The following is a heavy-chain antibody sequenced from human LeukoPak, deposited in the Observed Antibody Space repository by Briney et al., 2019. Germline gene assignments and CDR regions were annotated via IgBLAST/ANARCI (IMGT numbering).Heavy chain of an antibody. Sequence: SETLSLTCAVYGGSFSGYYWSWIRQPPGKGLEWIGEINHSGNTNSNPSLKSRVTMSVDTSKNQFSLKLSSLTAADTAMYYCARCWGSGIYLFDAFDIWGQGTMVTVSS. D-gene: IGHD1-26*01. CDR3: ARCWGSGIYLFDAFDI. J-gene: IGHJ3*02. CDR2: INHSGNT. CDR1: GGSFSGYY. V-gene: IGHV4-34*01.